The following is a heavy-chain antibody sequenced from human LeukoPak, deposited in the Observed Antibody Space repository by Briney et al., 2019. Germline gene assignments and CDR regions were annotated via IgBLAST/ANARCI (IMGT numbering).Heavy chain of an antibody. CDR3: ARDRARASIVVVTAIPLCY. D-gene: IGHD2-21*02. V-gene: IGHV1-18*01. Sequence: ASVKVSCKASGYTFTSYGISWVRQAPGQGLEWMGWISAYNGNTNYAQKLQGRVTMTTYTSTSTAYMELRSLRSDDTAVYYCARDRARASIVVVTAIPLCYWGQGTLVTVSS. J-gene: IGHJ4*02. CDR2: ISAYNGNT. CDR1: GYTFTSYG.